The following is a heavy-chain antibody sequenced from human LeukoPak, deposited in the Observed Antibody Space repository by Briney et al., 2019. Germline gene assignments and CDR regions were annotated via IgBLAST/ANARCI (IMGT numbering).Heavy chain of an antibody. Sequence: GGSLRLSCAASGFTFDDYAMHWVRQAPGKGLEWVSGISWNSGSIGYADSVKGRFTISRDNAKNTLYLQMNSLRAEDTAVYYCVRVAAGSFAYSGQQTLVTLPS. CDR2: ISWNSGSI. CDR3: VRVAAGSFAY. V-gene: IGHV3-9*01. CDR1: GFTFDDYA. J-gene: IGHJ4*02. D-gene: IGHD6-25*01.